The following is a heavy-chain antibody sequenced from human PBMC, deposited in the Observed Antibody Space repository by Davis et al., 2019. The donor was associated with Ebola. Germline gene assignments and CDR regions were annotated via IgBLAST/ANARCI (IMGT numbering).Heavy chain of an antibody. CDR3: ARGGVAYSDLDY. Sequence: ASVKVSCKASGGTFSSYTISWVRQAPGQGLEWMGWISAYNGNTNYAQKLQGRVTMTTDTSTSTAYMELRSLRSDDTAVYFCARGGVAYSDLDYWGQGTLVAVSS. V-gene: IGHV1-18*01. J-gene: IGHJ4*02. CDR1: GGTFSSYT. D-gene: IGHD2-21*01. CDR2: ISAYNGNT.